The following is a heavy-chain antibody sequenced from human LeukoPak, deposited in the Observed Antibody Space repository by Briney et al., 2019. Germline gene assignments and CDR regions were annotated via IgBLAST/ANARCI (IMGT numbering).Heavy chain of an antibody. V-gene: IGHV3-23*01. D-gene: IGHD3-22*01. Sequence: GGSLRLSCAASGFTFSSYAMSWVRQAPGKGLEWVSAISGSGGSTYYADSVKGRFTISRDNSKNTLYLQMNSLRAEDTAVYYCAKTYYYDSSGYLRWFYFDYWGQGTLVTVSS. CDR3: AKTYYYDSSGYLRWFYFDY. CDR1: GFTFSSYA. CDR2: ISGSGGST. J-gene: IGHJ4*02.